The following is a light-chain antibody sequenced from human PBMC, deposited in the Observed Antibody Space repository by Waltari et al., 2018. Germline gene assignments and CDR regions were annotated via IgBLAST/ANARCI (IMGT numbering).Light chain of an antibody. V-gene: IGKV3-11*01. J-gene: IGKJ4*01. CDR2: DTS. CDR1: QSVTRY. CDR3: QQRADWPLT. Sequence: EIVLTQSPGTLSLSPGERATLSCRASQSVTRYLAWYQQKPGLAPRLLIYDTSNRATGIPARFIGSGSGTDSSLTITSLESEDFAVYYCQQRADWPLTFGGGTKVEIK.